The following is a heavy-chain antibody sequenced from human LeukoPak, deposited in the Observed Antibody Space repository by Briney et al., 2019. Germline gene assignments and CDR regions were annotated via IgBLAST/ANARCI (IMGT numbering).Heavy chain of an antibody. J-gene: IGHJ4*02. CDR2: IYHSGTT. V-gene: IGHV4-38-2*02. CDR1: GDSISSGYY. CDR3: ASELFWSGYHFDY. D-gene: IGHD3-3*01. Sequence: SETLSLTCTVSGDSISSGYYWGWIRQPPGKGLEWIGTIYHSGTTYYNPSLKSRVSISVDMSKNQFSLKLSSVTAADTAVYYCASELFWSGYHFDYWGQGTLVTVSS.